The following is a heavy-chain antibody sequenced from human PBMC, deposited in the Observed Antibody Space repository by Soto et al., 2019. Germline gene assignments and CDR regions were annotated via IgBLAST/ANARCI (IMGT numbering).Heavy chain of an antibody. Sequence: GASVKVSCKASGYTFTGYFIHWVRQAPGQGLEWMGWINPNSGDTNYAQKFQGRVTMTRDTSISTAYMELSSLRSDDTAVYYCARPTGYQLPPMDVWGQGTTVTVSS. D-gene: IGHD2-2*01. V-gene: IGHV1-2*02. CDR3: ARPTGYQLPPMDV. CDR2: INPNSGDT. J-gene: IGHJ6*02. CDR1: GYTFTGYF.